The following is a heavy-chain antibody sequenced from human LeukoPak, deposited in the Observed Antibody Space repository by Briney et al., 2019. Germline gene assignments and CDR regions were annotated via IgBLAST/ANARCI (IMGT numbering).Heavy chain of an antibody. CDR1: GYAFTGYY. CDR3: ARDLGSTRGY. D-gene: IGHD2-2*01. V-gene: IGHV1-2*06. J-gene: IGHJ4*02. Sequence: ASVKVSCKASGYAFTGYYIHWVRQAPGQGLEWMGRINPNSGGTNYAQKFQGRVTMTRDTSISTAYMELSRLRSDDTAVYFCARDLGSTRGYWGQGTLVTVSS. CDR2: INPNSGGT.